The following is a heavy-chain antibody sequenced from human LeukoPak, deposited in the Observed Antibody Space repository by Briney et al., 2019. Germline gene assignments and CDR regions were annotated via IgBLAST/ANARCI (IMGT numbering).Heavy chain of an antibody. CDR2: IKQDGSEK. Sequence: GGSLRLSCAASGFTFSSYLMSWVRQAPGKGLEWVANIKQDGSEKYYVDSVKGRFTISRDNAKNSLYLQMNSLRAEDTAVYYCARGVSGSSRYFFDYWGQGTLVTVSS. CDR3: ARGVSGSSRYFFDY. J-gene: IGHJ4*02. CDR1: GFTFSSYL. V-gene: IGHV3-7*01. D-gene: IGHD1-26*01.